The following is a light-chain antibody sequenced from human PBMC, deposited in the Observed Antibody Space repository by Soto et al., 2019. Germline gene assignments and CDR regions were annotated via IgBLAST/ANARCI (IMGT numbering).Light chain of an antibody. V-gene: IGKV1-33*01. CDR3: QQYDKLPLT. CDR2: DVS. CDR1: QDITKY. Sequence: DIQMTQSPSSLSASVGDRVTITCQASQDITKYLNWYQQKPGKAPNLLIYDVSKLQTGVPSRFSGGRSGTDFTHTINFLQPEDVATYYCQQYDKLPLTFGPGTKLEIK. J-gene: IGKJ2*01.